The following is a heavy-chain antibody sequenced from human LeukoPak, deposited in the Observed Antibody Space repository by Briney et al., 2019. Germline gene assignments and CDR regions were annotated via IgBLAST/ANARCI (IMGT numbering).Heavy chain of an antibody. CDR3: EELGITMNGGV. CDR1: GFTFSSYE. CDR2: IRSSGSTI. Sequence: GGSLRLSCAASGFTFSSYEMNWVRKAPGKGLERVSYIRSSGSTIYYADSVNGRFTISRDNAKNSQYLQMNSVRAADAAVYYCEELGITMNGGVWGKGTTVTISS. D-gene: IGHD3-10*02. J-gene: IGHJ6*04. V-gene: IGHV3-48*03.